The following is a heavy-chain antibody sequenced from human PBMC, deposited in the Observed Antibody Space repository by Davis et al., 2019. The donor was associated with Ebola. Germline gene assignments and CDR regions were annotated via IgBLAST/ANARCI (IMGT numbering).Heavy chain of an antibody. Sequence: MPSETLSLTCAVSGGSISSGGYSWSWIRQPPGKGLEWIGYIYYSGSTYYNPSLKSRVTISVDRSKNQFSLKLSSVTAADTAVYYCARGGWFGDYFDYWGQGTLVTVSS. CDR3: ARGGWFGDYFDY. D-gene: IGHD3-10*01. J-gene: IGHJ4*02. CDR2: IYYSGST. V-gene: IGHV4-30-2*01. CDR1: GGSISSGGYS.